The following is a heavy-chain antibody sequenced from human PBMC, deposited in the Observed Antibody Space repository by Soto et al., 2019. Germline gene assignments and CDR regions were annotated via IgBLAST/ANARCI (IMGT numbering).Heavy chain of an antibody. CDR1: GGTFSSYT. J-gene: IGHJ4*02. CDR3: ARDSIAARRDGDY. V-gene: IGHV1-69*08. D-gene: IGHD6-6*01. Sequence: QVQLVQSGAEVKKPGSSVQVSCKASGGTFSSYTISWVRQAPGQGLEWMGRIIPILVIANYAQKFQGRVMIPADKSTSTAYMELSSLRSEDTAVYYFARDSIAARRDGDYWGQGTLVTVSS. CDR2: IIPILVIA.